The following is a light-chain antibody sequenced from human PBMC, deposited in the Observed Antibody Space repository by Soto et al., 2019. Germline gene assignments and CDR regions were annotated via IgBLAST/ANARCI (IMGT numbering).Light chain of an antibody. Sequence: EIVLTQSPGTLSLSPGERATLSCRASQSISSTYLAWYQQKLGQAPRLLILSASSRATGVPDRFSGSASGTDFTLTISRLEPEDFAVYFCQQYSDSPLTFGGGTKVEIK. V-gene: IGKV3-20*01. CDR2: SAS. J-gene: IGKJ4*01. CDR3: QQYSDSPLT. CDR1: QSISSTY.